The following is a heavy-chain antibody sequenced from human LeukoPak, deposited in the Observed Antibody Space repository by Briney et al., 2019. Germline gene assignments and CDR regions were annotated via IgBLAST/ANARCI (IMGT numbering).Heavy chain of an antibody. CDR3: AKGIDSSGYDAFDI. D-gene: IGHD3-22*01. Sequence: GGSLRLSCAASGFTFDDYAMHWVRHAPGKGLGWVSGISWNSGSIGYADSVKGRFTISRDNAKNSLYLQMSSLRAEDTALYYCAKGIDSSGYDAFDIWGQGTMVTVFS. CDR2: ISWNSGSI. J-gene: IGHJ3*02. CDR1: GFTFDDYA. V-gene: IGHV3-9*01.